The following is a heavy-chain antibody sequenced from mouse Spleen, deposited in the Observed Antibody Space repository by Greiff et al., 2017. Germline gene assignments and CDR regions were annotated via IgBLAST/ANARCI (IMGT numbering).Heavy chain of an antibody. CDR3: ARFNWDQGFDY. J-gene: IGHJ2*01. CDR2: IYPGSGNT. Sequence: QVQLQQSGAELVRPGASVKLSCKASGYTFTDYYINWVKQRPGQGLEWIARIYPGSGNTYYNEKFKGKATLTAEKSSSTAYMQLSSLTSEDSAVYFCARFNWDQGFDYWGQGTTLTVSS. CDR1: GYTFTDYY. D-gene: IGHD4-1*01. V-gene: IGHV1-76*01.